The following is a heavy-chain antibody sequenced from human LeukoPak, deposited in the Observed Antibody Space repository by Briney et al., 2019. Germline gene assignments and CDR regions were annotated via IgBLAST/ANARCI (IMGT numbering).Heavy chain of an antibody. CDR3: ARSLWEQQTFGY. V-gene: IGHV1-46*01. CDR2: INPSGGST. Sequence: ASVKVSRKASGYTFTSYYMHWVRHAPGQGLEWMGIINPSGGSTSYAQKFQGRVTMTRDTSTSTVYMELSSLRSEDTAVYYCARSLWEQQTFGYWGQGTLVTVSS. J-gene: IGHJ4*02. D-gene: IGHD1-26*01. CDR1: GYTFTSYY.